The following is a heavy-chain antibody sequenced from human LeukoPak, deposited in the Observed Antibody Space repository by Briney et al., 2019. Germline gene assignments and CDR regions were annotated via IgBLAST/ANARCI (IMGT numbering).Heavy chain of an antibody. CDR2: ISWNSGSV. V-gene: IGHV3-9*01. D-gene: IGHD3-22*01. CDR3: AKGGYYYDSSGYYKFDY. J-gene: IGHJ4*02. CDR1: GFTFDDYT. Sequence: PGGSLRLSCAASGFTFDDYTMHWVRQAPGKGLEWVSGISWNSGSVGYADSVKGRFTISRDNAKNSLYLQMNSLRAEDTALYYCAKGGYYYDSSGYYKFDYWGQGTLVTVSS.